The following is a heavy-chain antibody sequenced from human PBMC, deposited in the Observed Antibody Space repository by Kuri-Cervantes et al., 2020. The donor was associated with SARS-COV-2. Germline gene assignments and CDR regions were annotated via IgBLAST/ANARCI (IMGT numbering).Heavy chain of an antibody. V-gene: IGHV1-69*13. CDR3: GRGEDTANYYVAMDV. CDR2: IIPLIGTS. J-gene: IGHJ6*02. Sequence: SVKMSCKAACGSFGSYSFSWVRQAAGQGLEWGGGIIPLIGTSTSAQKFQDRVAITADDATTKVYMELRSLRTADAAVYFCGRGEDTANYYVAMDVWGQGTTVTVSS. D-gene: IGHD5-18*01. CDR1: CGSFGSYS.